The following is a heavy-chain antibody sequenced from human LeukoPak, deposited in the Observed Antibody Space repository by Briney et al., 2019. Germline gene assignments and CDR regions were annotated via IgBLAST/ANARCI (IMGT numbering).Heavy chain of an antibody. Sequence: TSETLSVTCAVYGGTFSGYYWSWIRQPPGKGLEWIGEINHSGSTNYNPSLKSRVTISVDTSKNQFSLKLSSVTAADTAVYYCARGPRTVTTGFDYWGQGTLVTVSS. V-gene: IGHV4-34*01. D-gene: IGHD4-17*01. J-gene: IGHJ4*02. CDR3: ARGPRTVTTGFDY. CDR1: GGTFSGYY. CDR2: INHSGST.